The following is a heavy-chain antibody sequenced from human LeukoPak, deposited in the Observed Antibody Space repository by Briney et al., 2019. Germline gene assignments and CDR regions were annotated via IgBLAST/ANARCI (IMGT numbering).Heavy chain of an antibody. Sequence: GESLKISYKGSGYSFTSYWSGWVSQLPENGLGWMGNIYPGDSDTRYSPSFQGQVTISADKSISTAYLQWSSLKASDTAMYYCARFPTDYWGQGTLVTVSS. J-gene: IGHJ4*02. CDR2: IYPGDSDT. CDR1: GYSFTSYW. CDR3: ARFPTDY. V-gene: IGHV5-51*02.